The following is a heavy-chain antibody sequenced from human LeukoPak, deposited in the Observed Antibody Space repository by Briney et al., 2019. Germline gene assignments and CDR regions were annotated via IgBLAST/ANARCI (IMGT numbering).Heavy chain of an antibody. Sequence: QPGRSLRLSCAASGFTFDDYAMHWVRQAPRKGLEWVSGISCNSGGLGYADSLKGRFTISRDNPKNSLYLHMNSLRAQDMALYSVARSSSSLNHDAFDIWGQGTMVTVSS. J-gene: IGHJ3*02. CDR2: ISCNSGGL. V-gene: IGHV3-9*03. D-gene: IGHD6-13*01. CDR3: ARSSSSLNHDAFDI. CDR1: GFTFDDYA.